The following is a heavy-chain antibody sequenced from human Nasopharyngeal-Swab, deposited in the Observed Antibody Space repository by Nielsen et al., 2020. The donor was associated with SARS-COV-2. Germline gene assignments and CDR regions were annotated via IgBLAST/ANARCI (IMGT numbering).Heavy chain of an antibody. J-gene: IGHJ4*02. CDR2: IKQDGSEK. D-gene: IGHD3-22*01. Sequence: GESLKISCAASGFTFSSYWMSWVRQAPGKELEWVANIKQDGSEKYYVDSVKGRFTISRDNAKNSLYLQMNSLSAEDTAVYYCARSLYYYYDSSGYSLWGQGTLVTVSS. CDR1: GFTFSSYW. CDR3: ARSLYYYYDSSGYSL. V-gene: IGHV3-7*01.